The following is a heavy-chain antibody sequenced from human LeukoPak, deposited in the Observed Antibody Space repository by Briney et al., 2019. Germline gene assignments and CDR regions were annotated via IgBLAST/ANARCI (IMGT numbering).Heavy chain of an antibody. J-gene: IGHJ4*02. CDR3: ARAERWSQFDY. V-gene: IGHV1-46*01. D-gene: IGHD5-24*01. CDR2: IIPSGGTT. Sequence: ASVKVSCKASGYTFTNYYMHWVRQAPGQGLEWMGIIIPSGGTTTYAQKFQGRVTMTRNTSTSTVYMELSSLRFEDTAVYYCARAERWSQFDYWGQGTLVTVSS. CDR1: GYTFTNYY.